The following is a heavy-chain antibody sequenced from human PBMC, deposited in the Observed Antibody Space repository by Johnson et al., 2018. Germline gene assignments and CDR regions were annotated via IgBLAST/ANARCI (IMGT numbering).Heavy chain of an antibody. CDR1: GFTFSSFG. D-gene: IGHD1-14*01. Sequence: QVQLVESGGGVVQPGRSLRLSCVVSGFTFSSFGMHWVRQAPGKGLDWVATISYDGTDTYYGDSVKGRFTVSRDNSKNTLYLQMNNVKREDTAVYYCARARSTNWYRFSNGMDVWGQGATVTVSS. J-gene: IGHJ6*02. V-gene: IGHV3-30*03. CDR3: ARARSTNWYRFSNGMDV. CDR2: ISYDGTDT.